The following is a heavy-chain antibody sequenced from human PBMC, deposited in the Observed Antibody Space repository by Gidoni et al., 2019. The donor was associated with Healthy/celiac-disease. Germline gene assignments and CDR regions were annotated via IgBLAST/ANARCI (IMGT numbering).Heavy chain of an antibody. V-gene: IGHV3-21*01. CDR2: ISSSSSYI. J-gene: IGHJ4*02. CDR1: GFTFSSYS. Sequence: EVQLVESGGGLVKPGGSLRLSFAASGFTFSSYSMNWVRQAPGKGLEWVASISSSSSYIYYAESVKGRFTISRDNAKNSLYLQMNRLRAEETAVYYCARDSRIAVAGTGDYWGQGTLVTVSS. CDR3: ARDSRIAVAGTGDY. D-gene: IGHD6-19*01.